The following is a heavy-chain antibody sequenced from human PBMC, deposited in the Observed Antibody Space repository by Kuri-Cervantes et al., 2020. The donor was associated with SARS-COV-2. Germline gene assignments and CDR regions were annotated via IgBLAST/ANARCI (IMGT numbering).Heavy chain of an antibody. CDR2: ISGSGSYI. J-gene: IGHJ4*02. Sequence: GGSLRLSCAASGFTLSKYTMNWVRQPPGKALEWVASISGSGSYIYYADSVKGRFTISRESGENSLYLHMNSVRGDDTAVYYCARLSAVAGTFDYWGQGTLVTVSS. CDR3: ARLSAVAGTFDY. V-gene: IGHV3-21*01. D-gene: IGHD6-19*01. CDR1: GFTLSKYT.